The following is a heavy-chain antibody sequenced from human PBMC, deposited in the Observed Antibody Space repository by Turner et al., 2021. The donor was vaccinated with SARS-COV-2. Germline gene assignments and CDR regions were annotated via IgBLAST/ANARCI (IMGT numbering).Heavy chain of an antibody. CDR3: ARIAAAGRNNYYYYGMDV. CDR1: GGTFSSYA. CDR2: IIPMFGTA. D-gene: IGHD6-13*01. V-gene: IGHV1-69*01. J-gene: IGHJ6*02. Sequence: QVQLVQSGAEVKKPGSSVKVSCKASGGTFSSYAISWVRQAPGQGLEWMGGIIPMFGTANYEQKFQGRVTITADEATSTADMELSSLRSEDTAVYYCARIAAAGRNNYYYYGMDVWGQGTTVTVSS.